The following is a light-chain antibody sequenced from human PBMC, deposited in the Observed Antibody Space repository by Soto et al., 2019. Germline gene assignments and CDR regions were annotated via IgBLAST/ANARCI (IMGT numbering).Light chain of an antibody. V-gene: IGKV3-11*01. Sequence: EVVLTQSPATLSLSPGERATLSCRASQSVSSYLAWYQQKPGQAPRLLVYDASNRGTGIPARFSGRGSGTDFTLTISSLEPEDFAVYYCQQRTNWPLTFVGGTKVEIK. CDR1: QSVSSY. CDR2: DAS. J-gene: IGKJ4*01. CDR3: QQRTNWPLT.